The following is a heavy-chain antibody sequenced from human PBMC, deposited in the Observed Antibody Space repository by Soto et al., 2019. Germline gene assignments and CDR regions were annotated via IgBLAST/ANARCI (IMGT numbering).Heavy chain of an antibody. CDR2: INPNSGGT. CDR3: ARGEQLDYYGMDV. J-gene: IGHJ6*02. D-gene: IGHD6-13*01. CDR1: GYTFTGYY. Sequence: ASVKVSCEASGYTFTGYYMHWVRQAPGQGLEWMGWINPNSGGTNYAQKFQGWVTMTRDTSISTAYMELSRLRSDDTAVYYCARGEQLDYYGMDVWGQGTTVTVSS. V-gene: IGHV1-2*04.